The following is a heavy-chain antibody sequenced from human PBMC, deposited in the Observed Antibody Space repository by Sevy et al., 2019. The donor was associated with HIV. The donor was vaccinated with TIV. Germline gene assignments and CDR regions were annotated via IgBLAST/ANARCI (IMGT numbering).Heavy chain of an antibody. CDR2: IYYTGSS. CDR1: GGSIRSQSHY. J-gene: IGHJ4*01. CDR3: ARQVRFSGVIINHFDY. V-gene: IGHV4-39*01. D-gene: IGHD3-3*01. Sequence: SETLSLTCTVSGGSIRSQSHYWAWIRQSPGKGLEWIASIYYTGSSYYNLSLRGRVTISVDTSKEQISLKLTSVTAADTAVYFCARQVRFSGVIINHFDYWGHGTLVTVSS.